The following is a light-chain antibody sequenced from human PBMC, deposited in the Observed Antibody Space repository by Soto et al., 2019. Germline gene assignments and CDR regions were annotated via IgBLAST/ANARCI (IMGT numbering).Light chain of an antibody. CDR1: SSDVGGYNY. CDR3: SSYAGSNNLG. V-gene: IGLV2-8*01. J-gene: IGLJ2*01. CDR2: EVS. Sequence: QSVLTQPPSASGSPGQSVTISCTGTSSDVGGYNYVSWYQQHPGKAPKLMIYEVSKRPSGVPDRFSGSKSGNTASLTVSGLQAEDEADYYCSSYAGSNNLGFGGGTKLT.